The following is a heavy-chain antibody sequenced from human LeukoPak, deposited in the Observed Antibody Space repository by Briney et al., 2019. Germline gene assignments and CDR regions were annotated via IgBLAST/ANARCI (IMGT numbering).Heavy chain of an antibody. J-gene: IGHJ4*02. CDR3: AKDYGYYDSSGYYYDGSDY. V-gene: IGHV3-30*18. CDR1: GFTFSSYG. Sequence: PGGSLRLSCAASGFTFSSYGMHWVRQAPGKGLEWVAVISYDGSNKYYADSVKGRFTISRDNSKNTLYLQTNSLRAEDTAVYYCAKDYGYYDSSGYYYDGSDYWGQGTLVTVSS. CDR2: ISYDGSNK. D-gene: IGHD3-22*01.